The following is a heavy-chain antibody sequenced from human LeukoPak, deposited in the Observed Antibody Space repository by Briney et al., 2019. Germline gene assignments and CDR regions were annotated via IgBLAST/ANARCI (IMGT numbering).Heavy chain of an antibody. J-gene: IGHJ3*01. CDR3: ARTHIAVVTASWGAFDV. CDR2: MNPNSGNT. V-gene: IGHV1-8*03. Sequence: GASVKVSCKVSGYTLTELSMHWVRQATGQGLEWMGWMNPNSGNTGYAQKFQGRVTITRNTSISTAYMELSSLRSEDTAVYYCARTHIAVVTASWGAFDVWGQGTMVTVSS. D-gene: IGHD2-21*02. CDR1: GYTLTELS.